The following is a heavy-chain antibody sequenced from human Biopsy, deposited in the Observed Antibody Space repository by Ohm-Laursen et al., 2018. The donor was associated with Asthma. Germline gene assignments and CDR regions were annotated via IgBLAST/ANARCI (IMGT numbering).Heavy chain of an antibody. CDR3: ARTYYDFLSGQVKDVFGV. J-gene: IGHJ3*01. CDR1: GHTFISFA. CDR2: VITGNGDT. Sequence: SVKAARKVSGHTFISFATDWARQAPGQRLEWKGWVITGNGDTKHSQKCQGRVTITRDTSASTAYMELRSLRSEDTATYYCARTYYDFLSGQVKDVFGVWGQGTMVTVSS. V-gene: IGHV1-3*04. D-gene: IGHD3-9*01.